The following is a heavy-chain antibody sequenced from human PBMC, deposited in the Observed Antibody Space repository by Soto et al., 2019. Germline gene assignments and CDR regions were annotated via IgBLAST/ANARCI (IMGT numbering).Heavy chain of an antibody. V-gene: IGHV1-69*01. J-gene: IGHJ4*02. CDR2: IVPIFGKA. D-gene: IGHD3-10*01. Sequence: QVQLVQSGPEVKKPGSSVKVSCKASGGTFSDSVTSWVRQAPGQGLEWMGGIVPIFGKANLAEKFQDRVTITADESTSTAHMKLSSLRSEDTAVYYCARGRDGSNYYFDYWGQGTLVTVSS. CDR1: GGTFSDSV. CDR3: ARGRDGSNYYFDY.